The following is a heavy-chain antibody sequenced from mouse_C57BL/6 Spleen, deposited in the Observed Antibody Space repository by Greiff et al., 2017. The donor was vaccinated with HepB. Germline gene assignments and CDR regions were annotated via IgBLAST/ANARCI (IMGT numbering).Heavy chain of an antibody. D-gene: IGHD1-1*01. CDR1: GFTFSSYG. CDR3: ARRFSDYGSSYEGSYFDY. CDR2: ISSGGSYT. V-gene: IGHV5-6*01. Sequence: EVQRVESGGDLVKPGGSLKLSCAASGFTFSSYGMSWVRQTPDKRLEWVATISSGGSYTYYPDSVKGRFTISRDNAKNTLYLQMSSLKSEDTAMYYCARRFSDYGSSYEGSYFDYWGQGTTLTVSS. J-gene: IGHJ2*01.